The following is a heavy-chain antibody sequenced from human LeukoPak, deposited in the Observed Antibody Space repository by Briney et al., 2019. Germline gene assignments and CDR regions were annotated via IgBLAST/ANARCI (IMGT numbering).Heavy chain of an antibody. Sequence: SETLSLTCTVSGGSISSYYWSWIRQPAGKGLEWIGRIYASGSTNYNPSLQSRVTMSVDTSKNQFSLKVNSVTAADTAVYYCARRGFSSGFYYFDYWGQGTLVTVSS. CDR1: GGSISSYY. CDR3: ARRGFSSGFYYFDY. CDR2: IYASGST. V-gene: IGHV4-4*07. J-gene: IGHJ4*02. D-gene: IGHD6-19*01.